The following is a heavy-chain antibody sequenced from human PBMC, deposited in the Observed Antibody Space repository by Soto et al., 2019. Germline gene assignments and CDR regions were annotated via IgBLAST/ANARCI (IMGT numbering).Heavy chain of an antibody. CDR3: ARVRWTVAGPGHFDY. J-gene: IGHJ4*02. Sequence: PSETLSLTCTVSGCSISSYYWSWIRQPPGKGLEWIGYIYYSGSTNYNPSLKSRVTISVDTSKNQFSLKLSSVTAADTAVYYCARVRWTVAGPGHFDYWGQETLVTVSS. V-gene: IGHV4-59*01. CDR2: IYYSGST. CDR1: GCSISSYY. D-gene: IGHD6-19*01.